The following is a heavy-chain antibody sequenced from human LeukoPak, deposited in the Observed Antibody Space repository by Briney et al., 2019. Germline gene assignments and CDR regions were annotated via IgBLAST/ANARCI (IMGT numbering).Heavy chain of an antibody. J-gene: IGHJ6*03. CDR2: IYTSGST. D-gene: IGHD5-12*01. Sequence: PSETLSLTCTVSGGSISSGSYYWSWIRQPAGKGLEWIGRIYTSGSTNYNPSLKSRVTISVDTSKNQFSLKLSSVTAADTAVYYCAREDTGATPGYYYYYMDVWGKGTTVTIS. V-gene: IGHV4-61*02. CDR3: AREDTGATPGYYYYYMDV. CDR1: GGSISSGSYY.